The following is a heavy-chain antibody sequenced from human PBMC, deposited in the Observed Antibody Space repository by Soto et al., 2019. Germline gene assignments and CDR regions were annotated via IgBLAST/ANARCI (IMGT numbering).Heavy chain of an antibody. CDR3: ARVDTMIVRVGAFDI. CDR2: INHSGST. Sequence: SETLSLTCAAYGGSFSCYYWSWIRQPPGKGLEWIGEINHSGSTNYNPSLKSRVTISVDTSKNQFSLKLSSVTAADTAVYYCARVDTMIVRVGAFDIWGQGTMVTVSS. V-gene: IGHV4-34*01. D-gene: IGHD3-22*01. CDR1: GGSFSCYY. J-gene: IGHJ3*02.